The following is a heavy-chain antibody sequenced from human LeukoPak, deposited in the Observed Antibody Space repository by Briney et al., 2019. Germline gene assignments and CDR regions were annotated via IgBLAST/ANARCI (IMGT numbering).Heavy chain of an antibody. CDR3: ASVRILWNALDI. CDR2: INHSGST. V-gene: IGHV4-34*01. D-gene: IGHD2-21*01. J-gene: IGHJ3*02. CDR1: GGSFSGYY. Sequence: SETLSLTCAVYGGSFSGYYWSWSRQPPGEGREWIGEINHSGSTNYTPPLKSRVTISVDTSKNQFSLKLSSVTAAETAVYYCASVRILWNALDIWGQGTMVSVCS.